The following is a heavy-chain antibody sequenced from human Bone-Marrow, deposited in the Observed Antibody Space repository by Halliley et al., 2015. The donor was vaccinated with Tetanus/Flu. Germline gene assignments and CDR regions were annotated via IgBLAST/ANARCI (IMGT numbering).Heavy chain of an antibody. D-gene: IGHD1-1*01. CDR2: DGMGK. V-gene: IGHV3-7*03. CDR3: AAVPGGKAVGYCDY. J-gene: IGHJ4*02. Sequence: DGMGKCYLDLVKARFTLSRDNAKNSVYLQMNSLGAEATAVYYCAAVPGGKAVGYCDYWGRGTQVTVSS.